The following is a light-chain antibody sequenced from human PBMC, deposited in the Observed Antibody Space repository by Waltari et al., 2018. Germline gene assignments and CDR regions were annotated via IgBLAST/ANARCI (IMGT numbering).Light chain of an antibody. J-gene: IGKJ4*01. CDR3: QQSYSSR. Sequence: DIQMTQSPSSLSASVGDSVTITCRASQSISSYLNWYQQKPGKAPKLLIYAASSLQSGVPSRFSGSGSGTDFTLTISSLQPEDFATYYCQQSYSSRFGGGTKVEIK. V-gene: IGKV1-39*01. CDR1: QSISSY. CDR2: AAS.